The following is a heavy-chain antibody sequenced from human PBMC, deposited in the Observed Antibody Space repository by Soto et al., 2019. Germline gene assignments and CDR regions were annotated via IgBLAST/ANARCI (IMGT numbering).Heavy chain of an antibody. D-gene: IGHD6-6*01. CDR3: AKLGRPHYYYYRMDV. CDR2: ISGSGSNI. CDR1: GFTFSDYY. Sequence: PVGPLRLSCEASGFTFSDYYMNWIRQAPGKGLEWVSYISGSGSNIYYADSVKGRFTISRDNAKNSLYLQMNSLRAEDTAVYYCAKLGRPHYYYYRMDVWGQGTTVTVSS. J-gene: IGHJ6*02. V-gene: IGHV3-11*01.